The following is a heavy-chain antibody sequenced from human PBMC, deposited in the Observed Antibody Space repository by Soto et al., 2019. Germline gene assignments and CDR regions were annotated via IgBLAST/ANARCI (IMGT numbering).Heavy chain of an antibody. CDR2: IMPVFHTT. CDR1: GGTFNNFA. Sequence: QVQLVQSGAEVKKPGSSVKVSCQASGGTFNNFAFTWVRQAPGQGLEWLGGIMPVFHTTNIAQTFQDRITGNADAFTTTGYMEMTRLRDDDTAVYYCATATISPVSATLYHYGMDVWGQGTTVTVSS. V-gene: IGHV1-69*01. D-gene: IGHD6-25*01. CDR3: ATATISPVSATLYHYGMDV. J-gene: IGHJ6*02.